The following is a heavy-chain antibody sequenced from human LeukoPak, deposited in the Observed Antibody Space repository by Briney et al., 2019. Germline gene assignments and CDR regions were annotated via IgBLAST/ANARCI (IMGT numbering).Heavy chain of an antibody. J-gene: IGHJ4*02. CDR3: TRGQKYISGYTVTELGSGYFDY. CDR1: GGAINSGSHY. D-gene: IGHD5-18*01. Sequence: PSQTLSLTCTVSGGAINSGSHYWSWIRQPPGKGLEWIGYIFYSGRTSYNPSLKSRVTISVDTSKNHFSLTLSSVTAADTAVYYCTRGQKYISGYTVTELGSGYFDYWGQGTLVTVSS. CDR2: IFYSGRT. V-gene: IGHV4-61*03.